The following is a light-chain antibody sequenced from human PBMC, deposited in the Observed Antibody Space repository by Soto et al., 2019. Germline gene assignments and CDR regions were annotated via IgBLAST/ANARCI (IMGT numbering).Light chain of an antibody. Sequence: EILMTQAPATLSVSPGERATLSCRAGQGVTTNFAWYQQKSGQSPRLLIYDVSIRATGVPARFSGSGSGTDFTLTISRLEPEDFAVYYCQQYDSSPITFGQGTRLEIK. V-gene: IGKV3-15*01. J-gene: IGKJ5*01. CDR3: QQYDSSPIT. CDR2: DVS. CDR1: QGVTTN.